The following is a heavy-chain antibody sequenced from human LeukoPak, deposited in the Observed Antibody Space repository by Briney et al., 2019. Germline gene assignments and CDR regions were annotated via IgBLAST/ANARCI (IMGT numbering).Heavy chain of an antibody. Sequence: ASVKVSCKASGYTFTSYYMHWVQQAPGQGLEWMGIINPSGGSTSYAQKFQGRVTMTRDMSTSTVYMELSSLRSEDTAVYYCAREATTVNNWFDPWGQGTLVTVSS. D-gene: IGHD4-11*01. CDR2: INPSGGST. V-gene: IGHV1-46*01. CDR1: GYTFTSYY. CDR3: AREATTVNNWFDP. J-gene: IGHJ5*02.